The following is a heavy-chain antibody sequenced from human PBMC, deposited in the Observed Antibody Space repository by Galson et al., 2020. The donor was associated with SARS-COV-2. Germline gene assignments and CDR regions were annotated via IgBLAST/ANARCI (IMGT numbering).Heavy chain of an antibody. CDR2: IIPIFGTA. Sequence: SVKVSCKASGGTFSSYAISWVRQAPGQGLEWMGGIIPIFGTANYAQKFQGRVTITADESTSTAYMELSSLRSEDTAVYYCARDPPDYVPTRWFDPWGQGTLVTVSS. V-gene: IGHV1-69*13. CDR3: ARDPPDYVPTRWFDP. CDR1: GGTFSSYA. J-gene: IGHJ5*02. D-gene: IGHD4-17*01.